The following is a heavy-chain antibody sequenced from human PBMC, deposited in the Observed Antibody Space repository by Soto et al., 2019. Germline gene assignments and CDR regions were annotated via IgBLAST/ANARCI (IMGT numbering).Heavy chain of an antibody. D-gene: IGHD3-3*01. J-gene: IGHJ3*02. Sequence: SVKVSCRASVYTSSRSGMSSVRQAPGQGLEWMGWISVHNGDTNYAQKFQGRVTMTTDKSTRTAFMELRSLRSDDTALYYCTVGVRFYGPDSLDMWGQGTMVTVSS. CDR1: VYTSSRSG. CDR3: TVGVRFYGPDSLDM. CDR2: ISVHNGDT. V-gene: IGHV1-18*01.